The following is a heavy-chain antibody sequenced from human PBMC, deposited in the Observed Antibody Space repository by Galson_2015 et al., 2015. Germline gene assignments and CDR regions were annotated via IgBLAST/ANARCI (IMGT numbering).Heavy chain of an antibody. J-gene: IGHJ4*02. CDR1: GGSFASDA. V-gene: IGHV1-69*13. CDR2: FIPIVDTA. Sequence: SVKVSCKASGGSFASDAVSWVRQAPGHGPEWMGGFIPIVDTANYAQKFQGRVTITADESTSTAYMELNSLTSEDTAVYYCAKGSSSAWTYFKYRGQGTPVTVSS. D-gene: IGHD6-13*01. CDR3: AKGSSSAWTYFKY.